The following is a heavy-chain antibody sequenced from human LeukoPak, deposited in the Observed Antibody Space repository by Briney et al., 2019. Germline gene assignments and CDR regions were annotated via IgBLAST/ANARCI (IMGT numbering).Heavy chain of an antibody. CDR3: AAGGSYYYDSGGYYFTGFDY. J-gene: IGHJ4*02. CDR1: GFTFTSSA. CDR2: IVVGSGNT. V-gene: IGHV1-58*02. Sequence: ASVKVSCKASGFTFTSSAMQWVRQARGQRLEWIGWIVVGSGNTNYAQKFQERVTITRDMSTSTAYMELSSLRSEDTAVYYCAAGGSYYYDSGGYYFTGFDYWGQGTLVTVSS. D-gene: IGHD3-22*01.